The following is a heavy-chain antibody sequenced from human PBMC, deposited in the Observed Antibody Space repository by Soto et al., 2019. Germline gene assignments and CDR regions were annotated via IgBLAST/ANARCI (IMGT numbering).Heavy chain of an antibody. CDR3: ARDDEGGSSCDLDY. J-gene: IGHJ4*02. D-gene: IGHD1-26*01. V-gene: IGHV3-30*01. Sequence: DSVKGRFTISRYNSKNTLYLQMNSLRTEDTAIYYCARDDEGGSSCDLDYWGQGTLVTVSS.